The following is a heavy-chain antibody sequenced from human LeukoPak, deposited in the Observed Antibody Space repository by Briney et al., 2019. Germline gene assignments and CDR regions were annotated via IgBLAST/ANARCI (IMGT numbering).Heavy chain of an antibody. CDR2: IIPILGIA. CDR3: ATDTIAVAGYFDY. J-gene: IGHJ4*02. D-gene: IGHD6-19*01. CDR1: GGTFSSYA. Sequence: SVKVSCKASGGTFSSYAISWVRQAPGQGLEWMGRIIPILGIANYAQKFQGRVTITADKSTSTAYMELSSLRSEDTAVYYCATDTIAVAGYFDYWGQGTLVTVSS. V-gene: IGHV1-69*04.